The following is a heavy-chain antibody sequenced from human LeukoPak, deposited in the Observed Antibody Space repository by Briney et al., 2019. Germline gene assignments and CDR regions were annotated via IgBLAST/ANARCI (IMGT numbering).Heavy chain of an antibody. V-gene: IGHV3-23*01. Sequence: GGSLRLSCVASGFTFSSHGMNWVRQAPGKGLEWVSGITSGTRTYYADSVKGRFTISRDNSKNTLYLQMNSLRAEDTAVYYCAKDRDYYYGSGTPPYYFDYWGQGTLVTVSS. CDR3: AKDRDYYYGSGTPPYYFDY. CDR2: ITSGTRT. J-gene: IGHJ4*02. D-gene: IGHD3-10*01. CDR1: GFTFSSHG.